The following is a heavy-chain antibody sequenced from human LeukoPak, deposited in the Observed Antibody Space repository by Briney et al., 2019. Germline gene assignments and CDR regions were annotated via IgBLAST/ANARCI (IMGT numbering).Heavy chain of an antibody. CDR3: ARVEMATFY. Sequence: MTSGTLSLTCTVSGGSISSSSYYWGWIRQPPGKGLEWIGSIYYSGSTYYNPSLKSRVTISVDKSKNQFSLKLSSVTAADTAVYYCARVEMATFYWGQGTLVTVSS. CDR2: IYYSGST. D-gene: IGHD5-24*01. V-gene: IGHV4-39*07. CDR1: GGSISSSSYY. J-gene: IGHJ4*02.